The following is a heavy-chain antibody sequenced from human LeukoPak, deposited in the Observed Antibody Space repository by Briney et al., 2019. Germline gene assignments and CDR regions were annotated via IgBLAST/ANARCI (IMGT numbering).Heavy chain of an antibody. Sequence: SETLSLTCAVYGGSFRGYYWSWIRQPPGKGLEWIGEINHSGSTNYNPSLKSRVTISVDTSKNQFSLKLSSVTAADTAVYYCARIQFDPWGQGTLVTVS. CDR3: ARIQFDP. CDR1: GGSFRGYY. CDR2: INHSGST. J-gene: IGHJ5*02. V-gene: IGHV4-34*01.